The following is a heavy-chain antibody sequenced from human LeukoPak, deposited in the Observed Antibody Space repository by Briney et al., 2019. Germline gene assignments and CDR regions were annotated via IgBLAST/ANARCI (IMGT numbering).Heavy chain of an antibody. Sequence: PETLSLTCTVSGGSISSYYWSWIRQPPGKGLEWIGYIYYSGSTNYNPSLKSRVTISVDTSKNQFSLKLSSVTAADTAVYYCAREHNDAFDIWGRGTMVTVSS. CDR3: AREHNDAFDI. J-gene: IGHJ3*02. CDR1: GGSISSYY. CDR2: IYYSGST. V-gene: IGHV4-59*01.